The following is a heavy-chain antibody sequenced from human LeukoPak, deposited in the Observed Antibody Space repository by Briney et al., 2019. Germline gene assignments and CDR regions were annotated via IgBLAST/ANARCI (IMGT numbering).Heavy chain of an antibody. D-gene: IGHD6-19*01. V-gene: IGHV1-2*02. J-gene: IGHJ5*02. Sequence: ASVKVSCKASGYTFTGYYMHWVRQAPGQGLEWMGWINPNSGGTNYAQKFQGRVTITADKSTSTACMELSSLRSEDTAVYYCARAYSSKFDPWGQGTLVTVSS. CDR2: INPNSGGT. CDR3: ARAYSSKFDP. CDR1: GYTFTGYY.